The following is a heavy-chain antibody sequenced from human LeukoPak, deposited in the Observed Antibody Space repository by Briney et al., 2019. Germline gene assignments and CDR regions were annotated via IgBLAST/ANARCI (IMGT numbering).Heavy chain of an antibody. D-gene: IGHD1-26*01. CDR3: AGSSGSYPHYYYYYGMDV. V-gene: IGHV3-23*01. CDR1: GFTFSGYA. CDR2: VKDGGSGT. J-gene: IGHJ6*02. Sequence: PGGSLRLSCAASGFTFSGYAMDWVRQTPGKGLEWVSAVKDGGSGTYYADSVKGRFTISRDNSKNTLYLQMNSLRAEDTAVYYCAGSSGSYPHYYYYYGMDVWGQGTRLTVSS.